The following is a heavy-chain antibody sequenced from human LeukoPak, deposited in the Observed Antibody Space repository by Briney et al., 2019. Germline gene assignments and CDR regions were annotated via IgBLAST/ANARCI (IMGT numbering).Heavy chain of an antibody. D-gene: IGHD3-22*01. CDR1: GFIFSTYN. CDR3: ARDITYYYDSSGYLDY. CDR2: IKQDGSEK. J-gene: IGHJ4*02. V-gene: IGHV3-7*01. Sequence: GGSLRLSCSASGFIFSTYNMNWVRQAPGKGLEWVANIKQDGSEKYYVDSVKGRFTISRDNAKNSLYLQMNSLRAEDTAVYYCARDITYYYDSSGYLDYWGQGTLVTVSS.